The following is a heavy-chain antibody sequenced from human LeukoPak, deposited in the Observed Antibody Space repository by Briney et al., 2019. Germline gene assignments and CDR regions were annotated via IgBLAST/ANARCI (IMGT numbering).Heavy chain of an antibody. CDR2: INPDSGGT. CDR3: AKRLAAAGTGDGAFDI. Sequence: ASVKVSCKASGYTFTTYNMHWVRQAPGQGLEWMGWINPDSGGTNYAQKFQGRVTMTRDTSISTAYMELSRLRSDDTAVYYCAKRLAAAGTGDGAFDIWGQGTMVTVSS. J-gene: IGHJ3*02. CDR1: GYTFTTYN. V-gene: IGHV1-2*02. D-gene: IGHD6-13*01.